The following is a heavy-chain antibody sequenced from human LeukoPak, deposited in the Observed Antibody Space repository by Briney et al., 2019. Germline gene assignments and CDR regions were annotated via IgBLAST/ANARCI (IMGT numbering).Heavy chain of an antibody. Sequence: ASVKVSCKASGYTFTGYYMHWVRQAPGQGLEWMGWINPNSGGTNYAQKFQGRVTMTRDTSISTAYMELSRLRSDDTAVYYCARGVGATTFDAFDIWGQGTMVTVSS. J-gene: IGHJ3*02. CDR3: ARGVGATTFDAFDI. CDR2: INPNSGGT. V-gene: IGHV1-2*02. D-gene: IGHD1-26*01. CDR1: GYTFTGYY.